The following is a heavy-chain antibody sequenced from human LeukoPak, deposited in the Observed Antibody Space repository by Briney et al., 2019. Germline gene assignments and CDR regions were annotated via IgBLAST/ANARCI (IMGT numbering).Heavy chain of an antibody. CDR1: GGSISSYY. J-gene: IGHJ3*02. Sequence: SETLSLTCTVSGGSISSYYWSWIRQPPGKGLEWIGYIYYSGSTYYNPSLKSRVTISVDTSKNQFSLKLSSVTAADTAVYYCARDPPYYYDSSGRGDDAFDIWGQGTMVTVSS. V-gene: IGHV4-59*12. D-gene: IGHD3-22*01. CDR3: ARDPPYYYDSSGRGDDAFDI. CDR2: IYYSGST.